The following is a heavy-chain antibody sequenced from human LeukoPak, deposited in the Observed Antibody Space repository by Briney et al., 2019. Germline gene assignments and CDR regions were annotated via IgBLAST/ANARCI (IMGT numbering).Heavy chain of an antibody. V-gene: IGHV1-2*02. CDR2: INPNSGGT. CDR1: GYTFAGYY. Sequence: ASVKVSCKASGYTFAGYYMHWVRQAPGQGLEWMGWINPNSGGTNYAQKFQGRVTMTRDTSISTAYMELSRLRSDDTAVYYCAKGPSGSQNPGLVDYWGQGTLVTVSS. CDR3: AKGPSGSQNPGLVDY. D-gene: IGHD1-26*01. J-gene: IGHJ4*02.